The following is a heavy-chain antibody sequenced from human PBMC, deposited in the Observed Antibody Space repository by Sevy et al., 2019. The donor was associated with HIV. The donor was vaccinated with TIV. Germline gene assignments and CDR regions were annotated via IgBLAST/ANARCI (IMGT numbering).Heavy chain of an antibody. Sequence: AGSLRLSCAASGFTFNSYWMSWVRQAPGKVLEWVANIEQDGSEKYYVDSVKGRFTISRDNSQNSLFLQMNTLRAEDTDVYYCAREGSPYDTYYYYYGMDVWGQGTTVTVSS. D-gene: IGHD5-12*01. CDR1: GFTFNSYW. CDR3: AREGSPYDTYYYYYGMDV. CDR2: IEQDGSEK. V-gene: IGHV3-7*01. J-gene: IGHJ6*02.